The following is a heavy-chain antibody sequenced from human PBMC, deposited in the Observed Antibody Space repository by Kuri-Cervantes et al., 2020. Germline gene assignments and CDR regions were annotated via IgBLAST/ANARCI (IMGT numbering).Heavy chain of an antibody. CDR2: IYYSGST. CDR1: GGSVSSGSYY. D-gene: IGHD3-16*01. Sequence: ESLKISCTVSGGSVSSGSYYWSWIRQPPGKGLEWIGYIYYSGSTNYNPSLKSRATISVDTSKNQFSLNLSSATAVDTAVYYCASKKAGNYAFDYWGQGTLVTVSS. CDR3: ASKKAGNYAFDY. V-gene: IGHV4-61*01. J-gene: IGHJ4*02.